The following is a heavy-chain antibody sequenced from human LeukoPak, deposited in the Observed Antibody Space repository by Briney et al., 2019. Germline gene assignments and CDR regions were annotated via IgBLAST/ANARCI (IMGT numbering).Heavy chain of an antibody. V-gene: IGHV1-18*01. J-gene: IGHJ4*02. CDR2: ISAYNGNT. CDR3: ARDSYYYGSGSYLLDY. D-gene: IGHD3-10*01. CDR1: GYTFTSYG. Sequence: ASVKVSCKASGYTFTSYGISWVRQAPGQGLEWMGWISAYNGNTNYAQKLQGRVTMTTDTSTSTAYMELRSLRSDDTAVYYCARDSYYYGSGSYLLDYWGQGTLVTVSS.